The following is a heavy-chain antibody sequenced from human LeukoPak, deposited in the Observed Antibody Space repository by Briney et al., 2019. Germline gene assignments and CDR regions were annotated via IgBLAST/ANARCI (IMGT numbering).Heavy chain of an antibody. Sequence: PGGSLRLSCAASGFTFSSYGMSWVRQAPGKGLEWVSAISATGGTTYYADSVKGRFTISRDNSKNTMYMQMNSLRAEDTAVYYCARAGGGPTTLYWYFDIWGRGTLVTVSS. V-gene: IGHV3-23*01. D-gene: IGHD1-7*01. CDR1: GFTFSSYG. CDR3: ARAGGGPTTLYWYFDI. CDR2: ISATGGTT. J-gene: IGHJ2*01.